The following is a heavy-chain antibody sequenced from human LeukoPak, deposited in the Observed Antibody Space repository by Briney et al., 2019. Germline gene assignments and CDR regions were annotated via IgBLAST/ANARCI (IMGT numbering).Heavy chain of an antibody. D-gene: IGHD3-9*01. J-gene: IGHJ4*02. CDR2: ISVYNGNT. V-gene: IGHV1-18*01. CDR1: GYAFTNYG. Sequence: AASVKVSCKASGYAFTNYGISWVRQAPGQGLEWMGWISVYNGNTNYAQKLQGRVTMTTDTSTSTAYMELRSLRSDDTAVYYCARVGYDILTGADYWGQGTLVTVSS. CDR3: ARVGYDILTGADY.